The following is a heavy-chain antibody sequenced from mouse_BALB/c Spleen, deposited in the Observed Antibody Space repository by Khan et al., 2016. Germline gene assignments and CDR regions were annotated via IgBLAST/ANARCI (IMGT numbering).Heavy chain of an antibody. J-gene: IGHJ1*01. Sequence: QIQLVQSGPELKKPGETVKISCKASGYTFTNYGMNWVKQAPGKGLKWMGWINTNTGEPTYAEEFKGRFAFSLETSASTAYLQINNLKNEDTATYVSARFYYGSSYWYFDVWGAATTVTVSS. CDR1: GYTFTNYG. CDR3: ARFYYGSSYWYFDV. CDR2: INTNTGEP. D-gene: IGHD1-1*01. V-gene: IGHV9-3*02.